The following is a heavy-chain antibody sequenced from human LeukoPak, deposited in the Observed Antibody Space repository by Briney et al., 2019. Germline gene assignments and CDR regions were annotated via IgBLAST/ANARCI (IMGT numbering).Heavy chain of an antibody. Sequence: ASVKVSCKASGYTFTSYGISWVRQAPGQGLEWMGWISAYNGNTNYAQKLQGRVTMTTDTSTSTAYMELRSLRSDDTAVYYCARGPSYYDSSTLDAFDIWGQGTMVTVSS. CDR3: ARGPSYYDSSTLDAFDI. V-gene: IGHV1-18*01. J-gene: IGHJ3*02. CDR1: GYTFTSYG. D-gene: IGHD3-22*01. CDR2: ISAYNGNT.